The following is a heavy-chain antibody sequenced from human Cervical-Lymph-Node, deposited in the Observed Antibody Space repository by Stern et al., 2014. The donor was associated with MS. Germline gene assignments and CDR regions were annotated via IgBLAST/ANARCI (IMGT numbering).Heavy chain of an antibody. Sequence: QLVQSGAEVKKPGASVKVSCKASGYTFTGYYMYWVRQASGQGLEWMGIFNPTGGSTTYAQTFQGRVTMTADTSTSTVYMDLSSLTSEHTAIYYCARAGSGNSNYFDYWGQGTLVTVSS. J-gene: IGHJ4*02. V-gene: IGHV1-46*01. CDR2: FNPTGGST. CDR3: ARAGSGNSNYFDY. D-gene: IGHD3-22*01. CDR1: GYTFTGYY.